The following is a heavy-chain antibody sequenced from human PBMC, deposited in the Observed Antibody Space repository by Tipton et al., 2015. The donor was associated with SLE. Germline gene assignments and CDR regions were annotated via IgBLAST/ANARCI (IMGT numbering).Heavy chain of an antibody. CDR2: INHSGST. CDR3: ARGRGGSYYSFFDY. V-gene: IGHV4-34*01. Sequence: TLSLTCAVYGGSFSGYYWSWIRQPPGKGLEWIGEINHSGSTNYNPSLKSRVTISVDTSKNQFSLKLSSVTAADTAVYYCARGRGGSYYSFFDYWGQETLVTVSS. D-gene: IGHD1-26*01. CDR1: GGSFSGYY. J-gene: IGHJ4*02.